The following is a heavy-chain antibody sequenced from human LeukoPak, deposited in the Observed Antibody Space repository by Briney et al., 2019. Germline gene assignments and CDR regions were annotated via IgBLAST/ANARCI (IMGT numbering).Heavy chain of an antibody. CDR1: GGSISDAAYY. CDR2: IYYSGST. D-gene: IGHD1-26*01. V-gene: IGHV4-31*03. J-gene: IGHJ3*02. Sequence: SQTLSLTCTVSGGSISDAAYYWSWIRQHPGESLKWIGYIYYSGSTSYNPSLKSRVTISVDTSKNQFSLKLTSVTAADTAVYYCATTTSGGDAFDIWGQGTMVTVSS. CDR3: ATTTSGGDAFDI.